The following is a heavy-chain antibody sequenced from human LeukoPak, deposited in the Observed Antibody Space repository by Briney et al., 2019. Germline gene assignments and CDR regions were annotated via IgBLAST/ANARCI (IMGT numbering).Heavy chain of an antibody. CDR3: AKSKGLVVVGGTFDY. D-gene: IGHD2-15*01. Sequence: GRSLRPSCAASGFTFSSHCMHWVRQAPGKGLEWVAVITYDGSHKYYAESVRGRFTISRDNSKNTLYLQMNSLRAEDTAVYYCAKSKGLVVVGGTFDYWGLGTLVTVSS. J-gene: IGHJ4*02. CDR2: ITYDGSHK. CDR1: GFTFSSHC. V-gene: IGHV3-30*18.